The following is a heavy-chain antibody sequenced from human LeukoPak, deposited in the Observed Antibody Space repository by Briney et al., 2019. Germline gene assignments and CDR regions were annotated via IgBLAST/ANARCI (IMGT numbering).Heavy chain of an antibody. D-gene: IGHD1-14*01. CDR2: LYTGGDT. CDR3: AKGIEPLDY. CDR1: GFTVSAHY. V-gene: IGHV3-53*01. J-gene: IGHJ4*02. Sequence: PGGSLRLSCAVSGFTVSAHYMSWVRQAPGKGLECVSFLYTGGDTYYADSVKGRFTISRDNSKNTLYLQMNSLRAEDTAVYYCAKGIEPLDYWGQGTLVTVSS.